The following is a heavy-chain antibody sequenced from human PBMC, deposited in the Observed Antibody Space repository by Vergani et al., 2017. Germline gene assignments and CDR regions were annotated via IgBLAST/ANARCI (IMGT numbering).Heavy chain of an antibody. CDR2: IYYSGST. CDR1: GGSISSGDYY. J-gene: IGHJ6*03. D-gene: IGHD4-11*01. Sequence: QVQLQESGPGLVKPSQTLSLTCTVSGGSISSGDYYWSWIRQPPGKGLEWIGYIYYSGSTYYNPSLKSRVTISVDTSKNHFSLKLSSVTAADTAVYYCARGLRDDYRNYARVYYYYYMDVWGKGTTVTVSS. CDR3: ARGLRDDYRNYARVYYYYYMDV. V-gene: IGHV4-30-4*01.